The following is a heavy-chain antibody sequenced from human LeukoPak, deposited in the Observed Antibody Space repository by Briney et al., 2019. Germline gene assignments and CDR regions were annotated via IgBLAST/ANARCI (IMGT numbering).Heavy chain of an antibody. CDR3: ATDYYVSGSYYRLFY. V-gene: IGHV3-66*01. CDR2: IYSGGST. J-gene: IGHJ4*02. Sequence: PGGSLRLSCAASEFSVGSNYMTWVRQAPGKGLEWVSLIYSGGSTYYADSVKGRFTISRDNSKNTLYLQMNNLRAEDTAIYYCATDYYVSGSYYRLFYWGQGTLVTVSS. CDR1: EFSVGSNY. D-gene: IGHD3-10*01.